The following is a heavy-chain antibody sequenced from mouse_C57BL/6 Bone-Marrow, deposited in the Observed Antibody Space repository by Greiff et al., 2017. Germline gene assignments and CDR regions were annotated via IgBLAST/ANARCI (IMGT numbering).Heavy chain of an antibody. CDR1: GFSLSTFGMG. CDR2: IWWDDDK. J-gene: IGHJ2*01. V-gene: IGHV8-8*01. D-gene: IGHD1-1*01. CDR3: ARIFITTVVATSYFDY. Sequence: QVTLKVCGPGLLQPSQTLSLTCSFSGFSLSTFGMGVGWIRQPSGKGLEWLAHIWWDDDKYYNPALKSRLTISKDTSKNQVFLKIANVDTADTATYYCARIFITTVVATSYFDYWGQGTTLTVSS.